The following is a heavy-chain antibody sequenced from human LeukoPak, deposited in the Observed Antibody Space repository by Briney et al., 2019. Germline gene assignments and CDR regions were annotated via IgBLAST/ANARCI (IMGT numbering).Heavy chain of an antibody. CDR3: ARGDYYDSSGYYYY. CDR1: GGSINSDY. V-gene: IGHV4-59*01. J-gene: IGHJ4*02. Sequence: SETLSLTCTVSGGSINSDYWSWLRQPPGKGLEWIGYIYYSGSTNYNPSLKSRVTISVDTSKNQFSLKLSSVTAADTAVYYCARGDYYDSSGYYYYWGQGTLVTVSS. D-gene: IGHD3-22*01. CDR2: IYYSGST.